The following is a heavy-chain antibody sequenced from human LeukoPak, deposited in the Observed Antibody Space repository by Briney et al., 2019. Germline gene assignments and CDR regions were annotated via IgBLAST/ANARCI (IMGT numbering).Heavy chain of an antibody. CDR1: GFTFSSYW. V-gene: IGHV3-74*01. CDR2: INSDGSNT. CDR3: ARGADSNGYTVLDY. Sequence: GGSLRLSCSASGFTFSSYWMHWVRQAPGKGLVWVSDINSDGSNTYYVDSVKGRSTISRDNAKNTLYLQLNSLRAEDTAVYYCARGADSNGYTVLDYWGQGTLVTVSS. J-gene: IGHJ4*02. D-gene: IGHD3-22*01.